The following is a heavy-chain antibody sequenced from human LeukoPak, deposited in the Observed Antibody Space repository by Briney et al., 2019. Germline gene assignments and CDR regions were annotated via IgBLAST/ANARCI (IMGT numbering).Heavy chain of an antibody. D-gene: IGHD3-22*01. CDR2: MFPGDSDP. V-gene: IGHV5-51*01. Sequence: GESRQISCKGSGYNFNTYWIAWVRQLPGKGLEYMGVMFPGDSDPRYSPSFEGQVSMSADKSINTAYLQWNSLKASDTAMYYWARRTYDYDSMDVWGEGTMVTVSS. J-gene: IGHJ6*03. CDR1: GYNFNTYW. CDR3: ARRTYDYDSMDV.